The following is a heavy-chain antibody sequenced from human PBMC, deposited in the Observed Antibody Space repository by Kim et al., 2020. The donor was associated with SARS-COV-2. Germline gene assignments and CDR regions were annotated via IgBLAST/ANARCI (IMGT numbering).Heavy chain of an antibody. CDR3: ARDRPSIYYDSSGYSDF. Sequence: SVKGRFTISTDNAKNSLYLQMHSLRAEDTAIYYCARDRPSIYYDSSGYSDFWGLGTLVTVSS. V-gene: IGHV3-11*01. J-gene: IGHJ4*02. D-gene: IGHD3-22*01.